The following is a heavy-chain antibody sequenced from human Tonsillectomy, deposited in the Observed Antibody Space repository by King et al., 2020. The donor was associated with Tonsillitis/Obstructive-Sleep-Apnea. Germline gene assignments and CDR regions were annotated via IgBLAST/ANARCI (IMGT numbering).Heavy chain of an antibody. CDR1: GFTFDDYT. V-gene: IGHV3-43*01. J-gene: IGHJ4*02. CDR2: ISWDGGST. D-gene: IGHD6-13*01. CDR3: AKEGGGRGAAAGTFDY. Sequence: QLVQSGGVVVQPGGSLRLSCAASGFTFDDYTMHWVRQAPGKGLEWVSLISWDGGSTYYADSVKGRFTISRDNSKNSLYLQMNSLRTEDTALYYCAKEGGGRGAAAGTFDYWGQGTLVTVSS.